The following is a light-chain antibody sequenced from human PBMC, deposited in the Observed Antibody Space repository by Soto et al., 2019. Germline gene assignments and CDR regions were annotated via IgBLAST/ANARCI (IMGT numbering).Light chain of an antibody. CDR2: GAS. Sequence: EIVLTQSPGTLSLSPGEGTTLSCRASQSVSTNFFAWYQQKPGQAPRLLIYGASTRATGIPDRFSGSGSGTEFTLTISRREPEDFAVYYCQQYGRTSWTFGQGTKVEIK. CDR3: QQYGRTSWT. CDR1: QSVSTNF. J-gene: IGKJ1*01. V-gene: IGKV3-20*01.